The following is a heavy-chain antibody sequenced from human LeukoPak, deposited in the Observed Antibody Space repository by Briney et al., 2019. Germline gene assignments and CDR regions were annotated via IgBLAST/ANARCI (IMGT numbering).Heavy chain of an antibody. CDR2: INSDGSST. CDR1: GFTFSSYW. J-gene: IGHJ4*02. D-gene: IGHD3-22*01. CDR3: ARGSDSSGGGSDY. Sequence: GGSLRLSCAASGFTFSSYWMHWVRQAPGKALVWVSRINSDGSSTSYADSVKGRFTISRDNAKNTLYLQMNSLRAEDTAVYYCARGSDSSGGGSDYWGQGTLVTVSS. V-gene: IGHV3-74*01.